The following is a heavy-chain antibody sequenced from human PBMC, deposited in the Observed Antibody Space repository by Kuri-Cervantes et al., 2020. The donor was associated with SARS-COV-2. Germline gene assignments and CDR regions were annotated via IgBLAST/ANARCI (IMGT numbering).Heavy chain of an antibody. CDR1: GYTFTSYG. CDR3: ARDAGYYDSSGYRYYFDY. V-gene: IGHV1-18*01. D-gene: IGHD3-22*01. J-gene: IGHJ4*02. CDR2: ISAYNGNT. Sequence: ASVKVSCKASGYTFTSYGISWVRQAPGQGLEWMGWISAYNGNTNYAQKLQGRVTMTTDKSTSTAYMELRSLRSDDTAVYYCARDAGYYDSSGYRYYFDYWGQGTLVTVSS.